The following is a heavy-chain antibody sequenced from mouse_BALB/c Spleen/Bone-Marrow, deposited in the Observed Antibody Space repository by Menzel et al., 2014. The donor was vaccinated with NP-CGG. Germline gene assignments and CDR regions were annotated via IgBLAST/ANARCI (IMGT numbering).Heavy chain of an antibody. CDR1: GFTFSDYY. CDR3: GRAWFAY. Sequence: VQLKDSGGGLVRPGGSLKLSCAASGFTFSDYYMYWVRQTPEKRLEWVATISDGGSYTYYPDSVKGRFTISRDNAKNNLYLQMSSLKSEDTAMYSCGRAWFAYWGQGTLVTVSA. V-gene: IGHV5-4*02. CDR2: ISDGGSYT. J-gene: IGHJ3*01. D-gene: IGHD3-3*01.